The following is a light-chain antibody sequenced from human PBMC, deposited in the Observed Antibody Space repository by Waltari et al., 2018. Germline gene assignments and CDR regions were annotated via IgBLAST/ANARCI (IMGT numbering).Light chain of an antibody. CDR1: NNDVGGYDL. CDR3: RSYVGVTTVL. J-gene: IGLJ2*01. V-gene: IGLV2-23*01. CDR2: EVH. Sequence: QSALTQPASVSGSPGQSLTISCTGTNNDVGGYDLVSWYQQHPGKAPKIIIYEVHRRPSGVSNRFSGSKSGNTASLTISGLQAEDEAHYYCRSYVGVTTVLFGGGTTVAV.